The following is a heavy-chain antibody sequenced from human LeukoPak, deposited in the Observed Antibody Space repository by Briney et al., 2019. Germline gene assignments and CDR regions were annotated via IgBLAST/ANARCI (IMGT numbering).Heavy chain of an antibody. CDR2: ISAYNGNT. V-gene: IGHV1-18*01. D-gene: IGHD2-15*01. CDR3: ARVPNIVVVVAVDWFDP. J-gene: IGHJ5*02. CDR1: GYTFTSYG. Sequence: ASVKVSCKASGYTFTSYGISWVRQAPGQGLEWMGWISAYNGNTNYAQKLQGRVTMTTDTSTSTAYMELRSLRSDDTAVYYCARVPNIVVVVAVDWFDPWGQGTLVTVSS.